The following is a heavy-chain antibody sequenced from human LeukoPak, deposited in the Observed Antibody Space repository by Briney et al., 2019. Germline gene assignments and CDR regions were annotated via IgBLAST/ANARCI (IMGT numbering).Heavy chain of an antibody. CDR2: ISAYNGNT. V-gene: IGHV1-18*01. J-gene: IGHJ4*02. D-gene: IGHD5-18*01. CDR3: ARTTAMELLGGDY. CDR1: GYTFTSYG. Sequence: ASVKVSCKASGYTFTSYGISWVRQAPGQGLEWMGWISAYNGNTNYAQKLQGRVTMTTDTSTSTAYVELRSLRSDDTAVYYCARTTAMELLGGDYWGQGTLVTVSS.